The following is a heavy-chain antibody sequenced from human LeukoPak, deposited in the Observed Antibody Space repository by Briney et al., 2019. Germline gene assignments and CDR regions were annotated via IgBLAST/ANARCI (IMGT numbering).Heavy chain of an antibody. CDR1: GGSISSSSYY. Sequence: SETLSLTCTVSGGSISSSSYYWGWIRQPPGKGLEWIGSIYYSRSTYYNPSLKSRVTISVDTSKNQFSLRLSSVTAADTAVYYCANEYYDSSGYFDYWGQGTLVTVSS. CDR3: ANEYYDSSGYFDY. V-gene: IGHV4-39*01. CDR2: IYYSRST. J-gene: IGHJ4*02. D-gene: IGHD3-22*01.